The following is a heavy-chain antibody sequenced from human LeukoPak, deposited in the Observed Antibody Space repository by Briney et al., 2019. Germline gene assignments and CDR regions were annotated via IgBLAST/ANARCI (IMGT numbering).Heavy chain of an antibody. V-gene: IGHV3-74*01. Sequence: PGGSLRLSCAASGFTLSSYLMHWVRQAPGKGGVWVSRINTDGSSTSYADSVKGRFTISRDNAKKTLFLQMNSLRVEDTAVYYCARSVTGRFDPWGQGTLVTVSS. CDR3: ARSVTGRFDP. J-gene: IGHJ5*02. CDR2: INTDGSST. D-gene: IGHD1-20*01. CDR1: GFTLSSYL.